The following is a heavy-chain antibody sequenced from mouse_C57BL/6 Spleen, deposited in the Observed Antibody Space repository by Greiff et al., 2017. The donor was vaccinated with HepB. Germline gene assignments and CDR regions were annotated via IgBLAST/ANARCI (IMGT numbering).Heavy chain of an antibody. J-gene: IGHJ1*03. CDR1: GFTFSSYA. CDR3: ARDGGTPGTRRYFDV. D-gene: IGHD4-1*01. Sequence: EVQLVESGGGLVKPGGSLKLSCAASGFTFSSYAMSWVRQTPEKRLEWVATISDGGSYTYYPDNVKGRFTISRDNAKNNLYLQMSHLKSEDTAMYYCARDGGTPGTRRYFDVWGTGTTVTVSS. V-gene: IGHV5-4*01. CDR2: ISDGGSYT.